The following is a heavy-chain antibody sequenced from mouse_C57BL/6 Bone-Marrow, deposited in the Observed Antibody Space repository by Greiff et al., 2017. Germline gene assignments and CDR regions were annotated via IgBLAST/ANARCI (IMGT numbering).Heavy chain of an antibody. D-gene: IGHD4-1*01. Sequence: EVKLMESGPGLVKPSQSLSLTCSVTGYSITSGYYWNWIRQFPGNKLEWMGYISYDGSNNYNPSLKNRISITRDTSKNQFFLKLNSVTTEDTATYYCASWASWFAYWGQGTLVTVSA. CDR3: ASWASWFAY. V-gene: IGHV3-6*01. CDR2: ISYDGSN. J-gene: IGHJ3*01. CDR1: GYSITSGYY.